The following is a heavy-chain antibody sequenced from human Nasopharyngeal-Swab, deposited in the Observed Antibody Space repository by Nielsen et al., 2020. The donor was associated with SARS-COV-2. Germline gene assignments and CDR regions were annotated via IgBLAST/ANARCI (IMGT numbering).Heavy chain of an antibody. CDR3: ATHTYYYDSSGQIDY. Sequence: GGSLRLSCAAYEFTFSSYWMSWVRQAPGKGLEWVSYISSSSSTIYYADSVKGRFTISRDNAKNSLYLQMNSLRAEDTAVYYCATHTYYYDSSGQIDYWGQGTLVTVSS. CDR2: ISSSSSTI. V-gene: IGHV3-48*01. CDR1: EFTFSSYW. D-gene: IGHD3-22*01. J-gene: IGHJ4*02.